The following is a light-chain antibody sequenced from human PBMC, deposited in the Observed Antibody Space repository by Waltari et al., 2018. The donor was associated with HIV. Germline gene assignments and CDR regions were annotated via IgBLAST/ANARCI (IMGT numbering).Light chain of an antibody. Sequence: QSLLPQPPSASGTPGQRVTISCSGSYSNIGRNTVNWHQQLPGSAPRALIYNNDQRPSGVPDRFSGSKSGTSASLAISGLQSEDQGDYYCASWDDKLDGWVFGGGTRLTV. CDR1: YSNIGRNT. CDR2: NND. V-gene: IGLV1-44*01. CDR3: ASWDDKLDGWV. J-gene: IGLJ3*02.